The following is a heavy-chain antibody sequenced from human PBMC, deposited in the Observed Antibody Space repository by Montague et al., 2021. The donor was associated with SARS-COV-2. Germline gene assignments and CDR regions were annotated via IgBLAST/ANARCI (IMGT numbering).Heavy chain of an antibody. V-gene: IGHV4-39*01. J-gene: IGHJ4*01. CDR1: GVSINNNNYY. CDR3: ARHLFSFSDSGTPGYFDY. Sequence: SETLSLTCDVSGVSINNNNYYWGWIRQPPGKGLEWIGTIYYSGSTYYNPSLKSRVTISVDTSKNQFSLRVRSVTAADTAVYYCARHLFSFSDSGTPGYFDYWGHGTLVAVSS. D-gene: IGHD3-10*01. CDR2: IYYSGST.